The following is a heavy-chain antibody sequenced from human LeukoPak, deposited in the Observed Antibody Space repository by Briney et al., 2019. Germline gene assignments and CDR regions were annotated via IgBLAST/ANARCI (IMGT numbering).Heavy chain of an antibody. D-gene: IGHD6-19*01. CDR1: GYTFTSYG. CDR3: ARDSPRAVAGRGYYYGMDV. CDR2: ISAYNGNT. V-gene: IGHV1-18*01. J-gene: IGHJ6*02. Sequence: ASVKLSCTASGYTFTSYGISWVRRAPGQGLEWRGWISAYNGNTNYAQKLQGRVTMTTDTSTSTAYMELRSLRSDDTAVYYCARDSPRAVAGRGYYYGMDVWGQGTTV.